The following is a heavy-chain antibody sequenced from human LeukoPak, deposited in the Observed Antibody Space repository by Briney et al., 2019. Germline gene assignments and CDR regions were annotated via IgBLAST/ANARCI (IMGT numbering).Heavy chain of an antibody. J-gene: IGHJ2*01. D-gene: IGHD6-25*01. V-gene: IGHV4-59*08. Sequence: PSETLSLTCTVSGTSISTYYWSWIRQRPGKGLEWVGYLYYSGSPSYNPSLKSRVAISVDTSKNQFSLRLSSVTGADTAVYYCARGGPAALGPVDLWGRGTLVSVSS. CDR1: GTSISTYY. CDR2: LYYSGSP. CDR3: ARGGPAALGPVDL.